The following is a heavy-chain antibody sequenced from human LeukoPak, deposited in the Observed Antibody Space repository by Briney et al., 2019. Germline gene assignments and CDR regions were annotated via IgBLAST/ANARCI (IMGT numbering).Heavy chain of an antibody. CDR2: MNPNSGNT. CDR1: GYTFTGYD. D-gene: IGHD6-19*01. J-gene: IGHJ5*02. Sequence: ASVKVSCKASGYTFTGYDINWVRQATGQGLEWMGWMNPNSGNTGYAQKFQGRVTITRNTSISTAYMELSSLRSEDTAVYYCARGRGIAVAGNWFDPWGQGTLVTVSS. V-gene: IGHV1-8*03. CDR3: ARGRGIAVAGNWFDP.